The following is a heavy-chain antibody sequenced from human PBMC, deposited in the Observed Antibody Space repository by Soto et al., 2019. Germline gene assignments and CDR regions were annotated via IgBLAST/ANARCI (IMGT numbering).Heavy chain of an antibody. Sequence: GASVKVSCKASGYTFTGYYMHWVRQAPGQGLEWMGWINPNSGGTNYAQKFQGWVTMTRDTSISTAYMELSRLRSDDTAVYYCAREGISSSSQSYYYYGMDVWGQGXTVTVYS. CDR2: INPNSGGT. D-gene: IGHD6-6*01. V-gene: IGHV1-2*04. CDR3: AREGISSSSQSYYYYGMDV. J-gene: IGHJ6*02. CDR1: GYTFTGYY.